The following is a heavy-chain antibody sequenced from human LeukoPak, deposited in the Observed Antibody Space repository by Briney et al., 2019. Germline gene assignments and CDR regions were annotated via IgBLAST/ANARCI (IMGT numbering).Heavy chain of an antibody. CDR3: AKVAGVRMDY. CDR2: ISANTGKT. D-gene: IGHD3-10*01. J-gene: IGHJ4*02. Sequence: AAVKVSCKNSGYSFATYGFCWVRQAPGDGLEWMGWISANTGKTSYAQKFQDRVTMTTDTSTTTAYMELRSLRLDDTGVYFCAKVAGVRMDYWGQGTLVTVSS. CDR1: GYSFATYG. V-gene: IGHV1-18*01.